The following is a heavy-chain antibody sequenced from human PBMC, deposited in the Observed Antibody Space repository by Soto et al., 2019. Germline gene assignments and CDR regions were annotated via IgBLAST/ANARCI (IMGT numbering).Heavy chain of an antibody. CDR2: ISYDGSNK. CDR3: AKDAMVRGVMRLNFDY. D-gene: IGHD3-10*01. CDR1: GFTFSSYG. V-gene: IGHV3-30*18. J-gene: IGHJ4*02. Sequence: QVQLVESGGGVVQPGRSLRLSCAASGFTFSSYGMHWVRQAPGKGLEWVAVISYDGSNKYYADSVKGRFTISRDNSKNTLYLQMNSLRAEDTAVYYCAKDAMVRGVMRLNFDYWGLGTLVTVSS.